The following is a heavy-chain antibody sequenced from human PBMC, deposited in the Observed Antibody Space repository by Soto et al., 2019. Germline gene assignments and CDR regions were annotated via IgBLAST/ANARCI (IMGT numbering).Heavy chain of an antibody. CDR1: GYTFTSYG. CDR2: ISAYNGNT. CDR3: ARDGAYSGSYWDYYYYYGMDV. Sequence: ASVKVSCKASGYTFTSYGISWVRQAPGQGLEWMGWISAYNGNTNYAQKLQGRVTMTTDTSTSTAYMELRSLRSDDTAVYYCARDGAYSGSYWDYYYYYGMDVWGQGKKVTVSS. D-gene: IGHD1-26*01. V-gene: IGHV1-18*01. J-gene: IGHJ6*02.